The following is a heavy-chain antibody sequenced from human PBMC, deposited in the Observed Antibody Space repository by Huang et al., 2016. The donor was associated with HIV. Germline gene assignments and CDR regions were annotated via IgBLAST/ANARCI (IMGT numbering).Heavy chain of an antibody. CDR2: LSAYNGNT. Sequence: GASVKVSCKASGYTFTNYGISWVRQAPGQGLEWMGWLSAYNGNTNYAQKLQDRVTMTRDTSTSTAYMELRSLTSDDTAVYYCVRGGIWNYDYWGQGTLVTVSS. V-gene: IGHV1-18*04. D-gene: IGHD1-7*01. CDR1: GYTFTNYG. CDR3: VRGGIWNYDY. J-gene: IGHJ4*02.